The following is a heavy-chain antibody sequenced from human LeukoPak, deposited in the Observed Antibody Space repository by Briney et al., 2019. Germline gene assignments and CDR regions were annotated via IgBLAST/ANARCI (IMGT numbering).Heavy chain of an antibody. CDR1: GGSISNNVYY. V-gene: IGHV4-39*01. CDR3: ARHRYYYDRSGYYKRPPYFDY. D-gene: IGHD3-22*01. J-gene: IGHJ4*02. Sequence: SETLSLTCTVSGGSISNNVYYWGWIRQPPGEGLEWIGSIYYSGGIYYNPSLKSRVTISVDTSTNQFSLKLSSVTAADTAVYYCARHRYYYDRSGYYKRPPYFDYWGQGTPVTVSS. CDR2: IYYSGGI.